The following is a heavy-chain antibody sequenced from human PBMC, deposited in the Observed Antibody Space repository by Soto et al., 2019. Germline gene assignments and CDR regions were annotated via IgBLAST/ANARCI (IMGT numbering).Heavy chain of an antibody. CDR3: AKQTDLEMATMGWFDP. J-gene: IGHJ5*02. V-gene: IGHV4-31*03. CDR2: IYYSGST. CDR1: GGSISSGGYY. D-gene: IGHD5-12*01. Sequence: PSETLSLTCTVSGGSISSGGYYWSWIRQHPGKGLEWIGYIYYSGSTYYNPPLKSRVTISVDTSKSQFSLKLSSVTAADTAVYYCAKQTDLEMATMGWFDPWGQGTLVTVSS.